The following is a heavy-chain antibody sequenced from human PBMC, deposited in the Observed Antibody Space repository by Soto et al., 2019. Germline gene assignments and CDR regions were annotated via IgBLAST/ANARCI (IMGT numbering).Heavy chain of an antibody. CDR3: ARAGEIPYYYYGMDV. Sequence: QVQLVQSGGEVKKPGASVKVSCKASGYTFTSSGFSWVRQAPGQGLEWMGWISGYNGNTKYEQKFQDRVTMTTDTSTNTGYRELRSLTSDDTAVYYCARAGEIPYYYYGMDVWGQGTTVIVSS. V-gene: IGHV1-18*01. J-gene: IGHJ6*02. D-gene: IGHD3-10*01. CDR2: ISGYNGNT. CDR1: GYTFTSSG.